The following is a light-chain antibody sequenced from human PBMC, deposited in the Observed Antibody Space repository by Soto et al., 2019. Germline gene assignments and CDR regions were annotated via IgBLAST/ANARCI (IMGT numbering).Light chain of an antibody. CDR3: QQYAESPIT. CDR2: RAS. J-gene: IGKJ5*01. Sequence: EIVLTQSPGTLSLSPGEGATLSCRASQSVASNYLAWFQKKPGQPPRLLISRASSRVTGIPDKFSGSGSRTDFTLTISRLEPEDFVVYFCQQYAESPITFGQGTRLDIK. CDR1: QSVASNY. V-gene: IGKV3-20*01.